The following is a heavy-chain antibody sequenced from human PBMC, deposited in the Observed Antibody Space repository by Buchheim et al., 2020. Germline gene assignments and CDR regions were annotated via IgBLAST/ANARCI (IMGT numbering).Heavy chain of an antibody. CDR2: IDPSDSST. D-gene: IGHD3-3*01. V-gene: IGHV5-10-1*01. CDR3: ARRGIGYYDLWSGHYREDYFDY. CDR1: GNSFTGYW. Sequence: EVQLVQSGAEVKKAGESLRISCKGSGNSFTGYWISWVRQIPGKGLEWMGTIDPSDSSTNYRPSFQGHVTISADKSISTAYLQWSSLKASDTAMYYCARRGIGYYDLWSGHYREDYFDYWGQGTL. J-gene: IGHJ4*02.